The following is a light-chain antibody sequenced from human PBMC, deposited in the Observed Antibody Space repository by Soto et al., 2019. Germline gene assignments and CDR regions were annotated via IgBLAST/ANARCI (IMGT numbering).Light chain of an antibody. Sequence: EIGLTQSPGTLSLSPGERATLSCRASQSVSSNYLAWYQQKPGQAPRLLIYGASSRATGIPDRFSGSGSGTDFTLTISSLEPEDFAVYYCQQYGSSPLFAFGPGTEVDLK. CDR1: QSVSSNY. J-gene: IGKJ3*01. CDR2: GAS. V-gene: IGKV3-20*01. CDR3: QQYGSSPLFA.